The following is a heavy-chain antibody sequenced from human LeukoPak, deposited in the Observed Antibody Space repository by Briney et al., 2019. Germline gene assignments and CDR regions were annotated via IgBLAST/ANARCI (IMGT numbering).Heavy chain of an antibody. J-gene: IGHJ4*02. CDR2: FDPEDGET. CDR3: ASKLQYQPQRDY. Sequence: EASVKVSCKVSGYTLTELSMHWVRQAPGKGLEWMGGFDPEDGETIYAQKFQGRVTMTEDKSTSTAYMELSSLRSEDTAVYYCASKLQYQPQRDYWGQGTLVTVSS. D-gene: IGHD2-2*01. CDR1: GYTLTELS. V-gene: IGHV1-24*01.